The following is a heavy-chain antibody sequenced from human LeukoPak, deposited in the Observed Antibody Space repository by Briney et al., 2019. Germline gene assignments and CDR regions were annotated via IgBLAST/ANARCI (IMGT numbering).Heavy chain of an antibody. Sequence: GGSLRLSCVASGFTFSNYAMSWVRLAPGRGLELVSVISGSGLTTFYADSVEGRFTISRDNSKNTLYLQMNSLRAEDTAVYYCAKERREQSRDNYFDYWGQGTLVTVSS. J-gene: IGHJ4*02. CDR2: ISGSGLTT. D-gene: IGHD1-26*01. CDR3: AKERREQSRDNYFDY. CDR1: GFTFSNYA. V-gene: IGHV3-23*01.